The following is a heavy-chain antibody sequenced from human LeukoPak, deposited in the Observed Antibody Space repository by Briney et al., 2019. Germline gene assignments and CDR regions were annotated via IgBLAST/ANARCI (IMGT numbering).Heavy chain of an antibody. CDR2: ISSSGAST. CDR3: AKVPNSGWIFDY. CDR1: GFTFSSYA. J-gene: IGHJ4*02. V-gene: IGHV3-23*01. Sequence: TGGSLRLSCAASGFTFSSYAMSWVRQAPGKGLEWVSTISSSGASTWYADSVKGRFTISRGNSKNTLYLQMNSLRAEDTAVYYCAKVPNSGWIFDYWGQGTLVTVSS. D-gene: IGHD6-19*01.